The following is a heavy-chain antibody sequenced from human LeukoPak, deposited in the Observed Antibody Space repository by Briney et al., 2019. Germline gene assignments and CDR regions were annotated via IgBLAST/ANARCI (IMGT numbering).Heavy chain of an antibody. V-gene: IGHV3-7*01. CDR2: IKPDGSET. Sequence: GGSLRLSCAGSGFSFGDYWMDWVRQAPGKGLEWVANIKPDGSETHYVDSVRGRFSIFRDNPGNSVYLQMDSLRDEDTAVYYCSATLDNWGRGTLVTVSS. CDR1: GFSFGDYW. J-gene: IGHJ4*02. CDR3: SATLDN. D-gene: IGHD2-15*01.